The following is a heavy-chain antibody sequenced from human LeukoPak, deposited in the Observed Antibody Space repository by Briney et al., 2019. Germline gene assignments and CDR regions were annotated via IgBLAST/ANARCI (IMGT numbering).Heavy chain of an antibody. CDR1: GHTFPKNG. V-gene: IGHV1-18*01. D-gene: IGHD1-20*01. Sequence: ASVNVSCKTSGHTFPKNGISWVRQAPGQGLEWMGWVVGHTGHTKYTQKFQGRVIMTTDTSTATSYMELRSLKYEDTAIYYCVTVGRLHYVLEDWGQGTLVTVSS. J-gene: IGHJ4*02. CDR3: VTVGRLHYVLED. CDR2: VVGHTGHT.